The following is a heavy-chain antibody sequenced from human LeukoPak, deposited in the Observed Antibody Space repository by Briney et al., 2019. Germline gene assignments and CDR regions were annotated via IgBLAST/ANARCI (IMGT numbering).Heavy chain of an antibody. CDR2: IYHSGST. CDR3: ASPPYSSGRLTRGAFDI. Sequence: SETLSLTCTVSGYSISSGYYWGWIRQPPGKGLEWIGSIYHSGSTYYNPSLKSRVTISVDTSKNQFSLKLSSVTAADTAVYYCASPPYSSGRLTRGAFDIWGQGTMVTVSS. J-gene: IGHJ3*02. V-gene: IGHV4-38-2*02. D-gene: IGHD6-19*01. CDR1: GYSISSGYY.